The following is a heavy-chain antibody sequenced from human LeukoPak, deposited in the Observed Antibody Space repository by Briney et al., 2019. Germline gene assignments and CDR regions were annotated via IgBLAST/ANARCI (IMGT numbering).Heavy chain of an antibody. V-gene: IGHV3-21*01. D-gene: IGHD6-6*01. CDR2: ISSSSSYI. CDR3: TREGLVEYFDY. CDR1: GFTFSSYS. Sequence: GGSLRLSCAASGFTFSSYSMNWARQAPGKGLEWVSSISSSSSYIHYADSVKGRFTISRDNAKNSLYLQMNSLRAEDTAVYYCTREGLVEYFDYWGQGTLVTVSS. J-gene: IGHJ4*02.